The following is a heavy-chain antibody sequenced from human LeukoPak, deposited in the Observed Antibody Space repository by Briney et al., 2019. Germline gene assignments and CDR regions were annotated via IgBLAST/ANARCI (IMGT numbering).Heavy chain of an antibody. CDR2: MYYRGIT. J-gene: IGHJ1*01. CDR1: GGSISTITYY. D-gene: IGHD3-22*01. CDR3: ARVVQSTDSSGFYLPEYFQH. Sequence: KTSETLSLTCTVSGGSISTITYYWGWIPQPPGKGQEWVGHMYYRGITFYNPSLKSRVTISVDTSKNQFSLKLRSVTAADTAVYYCARVVQSTDSSGFYLPEYFQHWGQGTLVTVSS. V-gene: IGHV4-39*07.